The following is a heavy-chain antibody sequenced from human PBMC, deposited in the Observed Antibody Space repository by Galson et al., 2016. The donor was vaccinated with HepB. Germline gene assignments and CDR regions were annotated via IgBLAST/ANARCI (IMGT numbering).Heavy chain of an antibody. CDR2: LSFDGSAR. J-gene: IGHJ5*01. CDR1: TFAFSRTW. D-gene: IGHD3-10*01. CDR3: ARGSWAPFES. Sequence: SLRLSCATTTFAFSRTWMTWVRQAPGKGLVWVSGLSFDGSARRYADSVKSRFTISRDNAKNTLYLEMTSLSAEDTAVYYCARGSWAPFESWGQGTLVTVSS. V-gene: IGHV3-74*01.